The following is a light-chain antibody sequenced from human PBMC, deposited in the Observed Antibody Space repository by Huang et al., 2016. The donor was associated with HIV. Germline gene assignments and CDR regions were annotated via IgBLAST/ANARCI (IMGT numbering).Light chain of an antibody. Sequence: EIVLTQYPATLSLSPGERATLSCRASQSVSTYLTWYQQNPGQAPRILIYDASNRATGIPARLSGRGSETDFNLTISSLEPEDFAVYYCHQRANWPLGTCGQGNKVESK. J-gene: IGKJ1*01. CDR1: QSVSTY. V-gene: IGKV3-11*01. CDR3: HQRANWPLGT. CDR2: DAS.